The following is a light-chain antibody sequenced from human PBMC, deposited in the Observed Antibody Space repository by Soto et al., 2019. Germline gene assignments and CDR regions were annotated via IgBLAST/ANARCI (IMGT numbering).Light chain of an antibody. J-gene: IGLJ7*01. CDR2: EVS. Sequence: QSVLTQPASVSGSPGQSITISCTGTSNDIGGYNYVSWYQLHPGKAPKLMIYEVSDRPSGVSNRVSGSKSGNTSYLTISGLQAEDEGDYYCSSYRSGDTLVFGGGTQLTVL. CDR1: SNDIGGYNY. V-gene: IGLV2-14*01. CDR3: SSYRSGDTLV.